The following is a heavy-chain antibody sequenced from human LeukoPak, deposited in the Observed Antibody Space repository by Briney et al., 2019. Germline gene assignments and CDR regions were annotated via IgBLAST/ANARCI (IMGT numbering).Heavy chain of an antibody. J-gene: IGHJ4*02. CDR3: ARESLTDYDILTGYSAAYYFDY. Sequence: ASVKVTCKASGYTFTSYGISWVRQAPGQGLEWMGWISAYNGNTNYAQKLQGRVTMTTDTSTSTAYMELRSLRSDDTAVYYCARESLTDYDILTGYSAAYYFDYWGQGTLVTVSS. V-gene: IGHV1-18*01. CDR1: GYTFTSYG. D-gene: IGHD3-9*01. CDR2: ISAYNGNT.